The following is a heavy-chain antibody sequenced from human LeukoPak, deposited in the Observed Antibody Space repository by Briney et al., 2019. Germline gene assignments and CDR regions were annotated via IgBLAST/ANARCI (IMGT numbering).Heavy chain of an antibody. J-gene: IGHJ4*02. CDR1: GFTFTSYG. Sequence: GGSLRLSCAASGFTFTSYGMSWVRQAPGKGLEWVSTISGSGVNRDYADSVKGRFIISRDNSKSTLYLQMHSLRAEDTAVYYCAKGISPMISLLYFDYWGQGTLVTVSS. V-gene: IGHV3-23*01. CDR3: AKGISPMISLLYFDY. CDR2: ISGSGVNR. D-gene: IGHD3-22*01.